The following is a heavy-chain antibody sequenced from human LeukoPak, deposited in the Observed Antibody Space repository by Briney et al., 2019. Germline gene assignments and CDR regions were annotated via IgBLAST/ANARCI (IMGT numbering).Heavy chain of an antibody. V-gene: IGHV1-18*01. CDR2: CIANNSNT. CDR1: GSTFTINR. CDR3: SRDWGGSILAGYARVPGYFDF. Sequence: ASVNLSLNCAGSTFTINRISWTRHPHGQGLEWVGGCIANNSNTNNSHKNQGRVSITTDTANTTTNMDLRRLRSDDAAVYYCSRDWGGSILAGYARVPGYFDFWGQGTLVTVSS. J-gene: IGHJ4*02. D-gene: IGHD3-9*01.